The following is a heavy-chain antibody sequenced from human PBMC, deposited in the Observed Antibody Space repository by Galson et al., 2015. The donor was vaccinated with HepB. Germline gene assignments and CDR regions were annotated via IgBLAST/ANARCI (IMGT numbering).Heavy chain of an antibody. CDR1: GYTFTSYA. V-gene: IGHV1-3*01. CDR3: ARRAASGYSSSWYRKDYYYYGMDV. CDR2: INAGNGNT. J-gene: IGHJ6*02. D-gene: IGHD6-13*01. Sequence: SVKVSCKASGYTFTSYAMHWVRQAPGQRLEWMGWINAGNGNTKYSQKFQGRVTITRDTSASTAYMELSSLRSEDTAVYYCARRAASGYSSSWYRKDYYYYGMDVWGQGTTVTVSS.